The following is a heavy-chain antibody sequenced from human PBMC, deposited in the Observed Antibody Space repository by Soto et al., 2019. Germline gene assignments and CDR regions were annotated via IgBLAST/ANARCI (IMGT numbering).Heavy chain of an antibody. Sequence: ASVKVSCKVSGYTLTELSMHWVRQAPGKGLEWMGGFDPEDGETIYAQKFQGRVTMTEDTSTDTAYMELSSLRSEDTAVYYCATDLFSSGSYYFRVQVQGSGMDVWGQGTTVTVS. J-gene: IGHJ6*02. CDR2: FDPEDGET. V-gene: IGHV1-24*01. D-gene: IGHD1-26*01. CDR3: ATDLFSSGSYYFRVQVQGSGMDV. CDR1: GYTLTELS.